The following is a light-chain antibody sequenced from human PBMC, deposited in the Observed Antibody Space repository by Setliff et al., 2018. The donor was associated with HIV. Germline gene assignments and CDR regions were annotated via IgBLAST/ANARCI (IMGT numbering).Light chain of an antibody. CDR2: DVN. V-gene: IGLV2-14*03. CDR1: SSDVGGYNY. CDR3: SSYTTISTFV. J-gene: IGLJ1*01. Sequence: QSVLTQPASVSGSPGQSITISCTGTSSDVGGYNYVSWHQHHPGKAPKLMIYDVNKRPSGVSNRFSGSKSGNTASLTISGLQAEDEADYYCSSYTTISTFVFGTGTKVTVL.